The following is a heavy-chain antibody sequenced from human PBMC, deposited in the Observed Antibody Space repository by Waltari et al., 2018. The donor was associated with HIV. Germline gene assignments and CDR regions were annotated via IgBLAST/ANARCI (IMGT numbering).Heavy chain of an antibody. CDR3: ARGRQYYYDSSGYQRKGWFDP. D-gene: IGHD3-22*01. V-gene: IGHV4-34*01. CDR1: GGSFSGYS. J-gene: IGHJ5*02. Sequence: QVQLQQWGAGLLKPSETLSLTCAVYGGSFSGYSWSWIRQPPGKGLEWIGEINHSVSTNYNPSLKSRVTISVDTSKNQFSLKLNSVTAADTAVYYCARGRQYYYDSSGYQRKGWFDPWGQGTLVTVSS. CDR2: INHSVST.